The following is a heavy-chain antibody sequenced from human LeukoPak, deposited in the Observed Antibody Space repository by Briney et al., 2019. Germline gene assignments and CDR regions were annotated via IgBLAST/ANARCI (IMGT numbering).Heavy chain of an antibody. Sequence: PSETLSLTCAVYGGSFSGYYWSWIRQPPGKGLEWIGEIYHSGSTNYNPSLKSRVTISVDKSKNQFSLKLSSVTAADTAVYYCARYCSGGSCYNFDYWGQGTLVTVSS. CDR3: ARYCSGGSCYNFDY. CDR1: GGSFSGYY. CDR2: IYHSGST. D-gene: IGHD2-15*01. J-gene: IGHJ4*02. V-gene: IGHV4-34*01.